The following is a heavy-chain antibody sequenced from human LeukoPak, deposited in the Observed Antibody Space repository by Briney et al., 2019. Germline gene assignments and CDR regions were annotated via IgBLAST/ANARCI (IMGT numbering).Heavy chain of an antibody. V-gene: IGHV4-59*01. CDR2: IFYSGSA. D-gene: IGHD3-22*01. Sequence: PSETLSLTCTVSGGSISSYYWSWIRQPPGKGLEWIGHIFYSGSANYNPSLKSRVTISADTSKTQFSLKLSSVTAADTAVYYCARIGYDSSGNYAAWSFDIWGQGTMVTVSS. J-gene: IGHJ3*02. CDR3: ARIGYDSSGNYAAWSFDI. CDR1: GGSISSYY.